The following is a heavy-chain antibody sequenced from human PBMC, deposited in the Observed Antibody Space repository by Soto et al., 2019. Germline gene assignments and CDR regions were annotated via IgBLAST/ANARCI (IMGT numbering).Heavy chain of an antibody. J-gene: IGHJ4*02. Sequence: PSEPLSLTCTVSGGSISSYYWSWIRQPPGKGLEWIGYIYYSGSTNYNPSLKSRVTISVDTSKNQFSLKLSSVTAADTAVYYCARDRVRGALDYWGQGTLVTVSS. CDR1: GGSISSYY. CDR3: ARDRVRGALDY. V-gene: IGHV4-59*01. D-gene: IGHD3-10*01. CDR2: IYYSGST.